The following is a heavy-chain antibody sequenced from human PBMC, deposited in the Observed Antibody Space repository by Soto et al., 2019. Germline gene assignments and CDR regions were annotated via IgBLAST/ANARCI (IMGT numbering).Heavy chain of an antibody. Sequence: SETLSLTCIVSGASVTSSGYYWSWIRQHPGKGLEWIGYISYSGSTYYNPSLKSRVTISVDTSKNQFSLKLSSVTAADTAVYYCARDKRYFDSLLHFDSLVQGTLVT. V-gene: IGHV4-31*03. CDR1: GASVTSSGYY. D-gene: IGHD3-9*01. J-gene: IGHJ4*02. CDR3: ARDKRYFDSLLHFDS. CDR2: ISYSGST.